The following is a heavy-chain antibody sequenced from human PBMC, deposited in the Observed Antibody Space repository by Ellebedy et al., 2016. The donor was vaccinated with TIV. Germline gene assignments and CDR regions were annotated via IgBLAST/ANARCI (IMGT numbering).Heavy chain of an antibody. CDR3: ATLGVYCSGGSCYDYWYFDL. J-gene: IGHJ2*01. CDR1: GGTFSSYA. V-gene: IGHV1-69*10. Sequence: ASVKVSCKASGGTFSSYAISWVRQAPGQGLEWMGGIIPILGIANYAQKFQGRVTITADKSTSTAYMELSSLRSEDTAVYYCATLGVYCSGGSCYDYWYFDLWGRGTLVTVSS. D-gene: IGHD2-15*01. CDR2: IIPILGIA.